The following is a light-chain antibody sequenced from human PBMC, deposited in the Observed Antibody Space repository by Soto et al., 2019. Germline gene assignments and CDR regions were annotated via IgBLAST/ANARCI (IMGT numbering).Light chain of an antibody. CDR1: QSVSSY. J-gene: IGKJ1*01. CDR2: GAS. CDR3: QQYGSSPKK. Sequence: EIVLTQSPATLSLSPGERATLSCRASQSVSSYLAWYQQKPGQAPRLLIHGASSRATGIPDRFSGSGSGTDFTLTISRLEPEDFAVYYCQQYGSSPKKFGQGTKV. V-gene: IGKV3-20*01.